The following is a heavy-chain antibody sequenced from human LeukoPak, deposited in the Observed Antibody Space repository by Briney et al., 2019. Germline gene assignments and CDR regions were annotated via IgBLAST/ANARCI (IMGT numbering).Heavy chain of an antibody. Sequence: SETLSLTCTVSGGSIISDSYYWAWIRQPPGKGLEWIGSAYYNGETYYNPSLKSRVTISVDTSKSQFSLKLSSVTAADTAVYYCARVNGYYDFWSGYSSYYYYYMDVWGKGTTVTVSS. J-gene: IGHJ6*03. CDR3: ARVNGYYDFWSGYSSYYYYYMDV. CDR1: GGSIISDSYY. D-gene: IGHD3-3*01. V-gene: IGHV4-39*07. CDR2: AYYNGET.